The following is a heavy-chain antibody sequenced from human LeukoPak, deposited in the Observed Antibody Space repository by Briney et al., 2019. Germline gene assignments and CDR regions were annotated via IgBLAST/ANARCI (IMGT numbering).Heavy chain of an antibody. CDR3: AKGMRGIIDY. CDR2: ISYDGSNK. CDR1: GFTFSSYG. Sequence: GRSLRLSCAASGFTFSSYGMHWVRHAPGKGLEWVAVISYDGSNKYYADSVKGRFTISRDNSKNTLYLQMNSLRAEDTAVYYCAKGMRGIIDYWGQGTLVTVSS. J-gene: IGHJ4*02. V-gene: IGHV3-30*18. D-gene: IGHD3-10*01.